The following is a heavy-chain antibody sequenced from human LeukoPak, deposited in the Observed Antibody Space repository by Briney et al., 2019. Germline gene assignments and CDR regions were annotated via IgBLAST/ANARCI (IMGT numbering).Heavy chain of an antibody. Sequence: ASVKVSCKASGYTFTSYGISWVRQAPGQGLEWMGWISAYNGDRNYAKNLQGRVTMTTDTSTTTAYMELRSLRSDDTAVYYCARVGAYCTSTSCLDYWGQGTLVTVSS. CDR1: GYTFTSYG. V-gene: IGHV1-18*01. J-gene: IGHJ4*02. D-gene: IGHD2-2*01. CDR2: ISAYNGDR. CDR3: ARVGAYCTSTSCLDY.